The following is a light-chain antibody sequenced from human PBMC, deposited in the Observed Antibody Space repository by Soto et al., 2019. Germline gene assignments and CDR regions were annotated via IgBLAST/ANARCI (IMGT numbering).Light chain of an antibody. CDR2: GAS. CDR3: QQYNNWPPWT. CDR1: QSVSSN. V-gene: IGKV3-15*01. J-gene: IGKJ1*01. Sequence: EIVMTHSPAPRSVSPGERATLSCRASQSVSSNLAWYQQKPGQAPRLLTYGASTRATGIPARFSGSGSGTEFTLTISSLQSEDFAVYYCQQYNNWPPWTFGQGTKVEIK.